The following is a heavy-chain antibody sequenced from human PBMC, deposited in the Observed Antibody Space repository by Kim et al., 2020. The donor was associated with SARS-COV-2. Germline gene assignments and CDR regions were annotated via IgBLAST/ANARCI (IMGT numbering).Heavy chain of an antibody. V-gene: IGHV3-49*03. D-gene: IGHD1-1*01. J-gene: IGHJ4*02. Sequence: GGSLRLSCTASGFSFFNHAVSWFRQAPGKGLEWVGFMRIGVHGGAIKYAASVECRFTMSREESKGIAYLQMNSLKAEDTTMYYCCKDGDEYKWVDYWGQGSLVTVSS. CDR3: CKDGDEYKWVDY. CDR1: GFSFFNHA. CDR2: MRIGVHGGAI.